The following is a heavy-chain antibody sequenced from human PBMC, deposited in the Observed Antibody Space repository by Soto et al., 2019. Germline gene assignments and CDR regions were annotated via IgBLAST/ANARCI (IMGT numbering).Heavy chain of an antibody. D-gene: IGHD6-19*01. CDR1: GGSISSYY. CDR2: IYYSGST. J-gene: IGHJ5*02. Sequence: QVQLQESGPGLVKPSETLSLTCTVSGGSISSYYWSWIRQPPGKGLEWIGYIYYSGSTNYNPSLKTRVTISVDTSKNQFSLKLSSVTAADTAVYYCARDREANSPIAVAGLAGEKSWFDPWGQGTLVTVSS. CDR3: ARDREANSPIAVAGLAGEKSWFDP. V-gene: IGHV4-59*01.